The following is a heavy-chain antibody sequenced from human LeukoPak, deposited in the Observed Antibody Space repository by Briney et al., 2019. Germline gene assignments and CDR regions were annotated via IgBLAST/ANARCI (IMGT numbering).Heavy chain of an antibody. D-gene: IGHD6-6*01. J-gene: IGHJ4*02. V-gene: IGHV1-69*04. CDR2: IIPILGIA. CDR3: ARGSSMVSSSFDY. Sequence: ASVKVSCKASGGTFSSYAISWVRQAPGQGLEWMGRIIPILGIANYAQKFQGRVTITADKSTSTAYMELSSLRPEDTAVYYCARGSSMVSSSFDYWGQGTLVTVSS. CDR1: GGTFSSYA.